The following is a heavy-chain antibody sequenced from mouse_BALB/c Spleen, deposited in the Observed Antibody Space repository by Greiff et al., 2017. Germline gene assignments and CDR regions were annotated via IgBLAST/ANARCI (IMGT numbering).Heavy chain of an antibody. CDR1: GYAFTSYN. CDR2: IDPYNGGT. Sequence: EVQLVESGPELVKPGASVKVSCKASGYAFTSYNMYWVKQSHGKSLEWIGYIDPYNGGTSYNQKFKGKATLTVDKSSSTAYMHLNSLTSEDSAVYYCYYYGYGYAMDYWGQGTSVTVSS. CDR3: YYYGYGYAMDY. D-gene: IGHD1-2*01. V-gene: IGHV1S135*01. J-gene: IGHJ4*01.